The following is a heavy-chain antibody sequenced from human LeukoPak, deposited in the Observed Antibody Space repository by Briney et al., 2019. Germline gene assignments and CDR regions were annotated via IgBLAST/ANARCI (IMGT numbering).Heavy chain of an antibody. CDR2: IYYSGST. CDR1: GGSISSYY. V-gene: IGHV4-59*01. D-gene: IGHD5-12*01. CDR3: ARVSGYDWESFYDY. Sequence: SETLSLTCTVSGGSISSYYWSWIRQPPGKGLEWIGYIYYSGSTNYNPSLKSRVTISVDTSKNQFSLKLTSVTAADTAVYYCARVSGYDWESFYDYWGQGTLVTVSS. J-gene: IGHJ4*02.